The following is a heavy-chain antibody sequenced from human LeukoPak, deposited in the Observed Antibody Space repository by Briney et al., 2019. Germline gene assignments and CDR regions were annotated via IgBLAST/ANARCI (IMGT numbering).Heavy chain of an antibody. Sequence: GASVKVSCKASAGTFSSYAISWVRQAPGQGLEWMGRIIPILGIANYAQKFQGRVTITADKSTSTAYMELSSLRSEDTAVYYCARELGYSYGYQRNYYFDYWGQGTLVTVSS. D-gene: IGHD5-18*01. J-gene: IGHJ4*02. CDR3: ARELGYSYGYQRNYYFDY. CDR2: IIPILGIA. CDR1: AGTFSSYA. V-gene: IGHV1-69*04.